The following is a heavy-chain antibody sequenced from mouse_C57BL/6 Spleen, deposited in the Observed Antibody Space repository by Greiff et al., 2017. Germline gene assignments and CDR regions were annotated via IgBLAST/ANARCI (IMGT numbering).Heavy chain of an antibody. CDR1: GYTFTSYW. V-gene: IGHV1-53*01. CDR2: INPSNGGT. CDR3: ARSDGYPSYWYFEV. D-gene: IGHD2-3*01. Sequence: VQLQQPGTELVKPGASVKLSCKASGYTFTSYWMPWVKQRPGQGLEWIGNINPSNGGTNYNERFKSKATMTVDKSSSTAYMQLSSLTSEDSAVYYCARSDGYPSYWYFEVWGTGTTVTVSS. J-gene: IGHJ1*03.